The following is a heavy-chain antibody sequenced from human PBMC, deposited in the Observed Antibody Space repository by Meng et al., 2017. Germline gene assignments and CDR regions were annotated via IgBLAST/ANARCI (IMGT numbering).Heavy chain of an antibody. J-gene: IGHJ4*02. CDR2: VSPNGAT. Sequence: QVQLQQESGPGLGKPSGTLSLTCAVSGGSVSTNNWWGWVRQPPGKGLEWIGEVSPNGATNYNPSLKSRVTISVDKSNNHLSLGLTSVTAADTAVYYCATDDHGDDFDYWGQGILVTVSS. CDR1: GGSVSTNNW. D-gene: IGHD4-17*01. CDR3: ATDDHGDDFDY. V-gene: IGHV4-4*02.